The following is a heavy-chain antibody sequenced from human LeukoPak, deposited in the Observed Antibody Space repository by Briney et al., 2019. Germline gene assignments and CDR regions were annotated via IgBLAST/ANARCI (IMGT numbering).Heavy chain of an antibody. CDR3: ARDLRGQWLTTPYYFDY. CDR1: GGSISSSSYY. Sequence: SETLSLTCTVSGGSISSSSYYWGWIRQPPGKGLEWIGSIYYSGSTYYNPSLKSRVTISVDTSKNQFSLKLSSVTAADTAVYYCARDLRGQWLTTPYYFDYWGQGTLVTVSS. J-gene: IGHJ4*02. D-gene: IGHD6-19*01. CDR2: IYYSGST. V-gene: IGHV4-39*07.